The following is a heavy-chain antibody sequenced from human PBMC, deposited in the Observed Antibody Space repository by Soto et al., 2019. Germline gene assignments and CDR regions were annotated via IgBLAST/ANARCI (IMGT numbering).Heavy chain of an antibody. CDR3: AGFLSSWFERDWVDP. CDR1: RETLNSYA. V-gene: IGHV1-3*01. D-gene: IGHD6-13*01. J-gene: IGHJ5*02. Sequence: KVSCGDSRETLNSYAMYWVRQAPGQRLEWMGWINAGNGNTKYSQKFQGRVTITRDTSASTAYMELSSLRSEDTAVYYCAGFLSSWFERDWVDPWGQGTLVTISS. CDR2: INAGNGNT.